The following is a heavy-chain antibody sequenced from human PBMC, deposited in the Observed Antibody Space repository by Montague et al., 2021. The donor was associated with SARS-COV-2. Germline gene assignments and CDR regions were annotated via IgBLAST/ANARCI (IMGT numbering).Heavy chain of an antibody. J-gene: IGHJ4*02. D-gene: IGHD1-20*01. V-gene: IGHV2-5*02. CDR1: GFSLSTSGVG. CDR3: AANRITGWAFDY. Sequence: PALVKPTQTLTLTCTFSGFSLSTSGVGVGWIRQPPGKALEWLALIYWDDDKRYSPSLKSRLTITKDTSKNQVVLTMTNMDPVDTATYYCAANRITGWAFDYWGQGTLVTVSS. CDR2: IYWDDDK.